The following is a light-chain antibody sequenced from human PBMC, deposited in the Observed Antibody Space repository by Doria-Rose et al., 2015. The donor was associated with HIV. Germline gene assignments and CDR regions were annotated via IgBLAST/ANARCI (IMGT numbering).Light chain of an antibody. Sequence: ATLSVSPGEKATLSCRASQSVGNNLAWYQQKPGQAPRLLISGSSTRATGIPARFSGSGSGTKFTLTISSLQSENFAVYYCQQYNNWPPLTFGGGTKVESK. J-gene: IGKJ4*01. V-gene: IGKV3-15*01. CDR1: QSVGNN. CDR3: QQYNNWPPLT. CDR2: GSS.